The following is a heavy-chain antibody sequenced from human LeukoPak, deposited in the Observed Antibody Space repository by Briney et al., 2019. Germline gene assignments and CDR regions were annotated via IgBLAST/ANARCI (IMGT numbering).Heavy chain of an antibody. CDR2: ISYDGSNK. Sequence: PGGSLRLSCAASGFTFSSYGMHWVRQAPGKGLEWVAVISYDGSNKYYADSVKGRFTISRDNSKNTLYLQMNILRAEDTAIYYCARAIGFYDFGSGPPGWFHPWGQGTLDTV. V-gene: IGHV3-30*03. CDR3: ARAIGFYDFGSGPPGWFHP. D-gene: IGHD3-3*01. J-gene: IGHJ5*02. CDR1: GFTFSSYG.